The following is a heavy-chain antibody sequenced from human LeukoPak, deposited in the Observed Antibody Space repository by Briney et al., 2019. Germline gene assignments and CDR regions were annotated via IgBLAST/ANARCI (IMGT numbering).Heavy chain of an antibody. J-gene: IGHJ4*02. CDR3: GKGHTSSEY. D-gene: IGHD2/OR15-2a*01. Sequence: PGGSLRLSCAASGFTFFSEVMTWVRQAPGKGLEWVSSISGSGNVTYYPDSVKGRFTISRHNSKNTLFLQINSLRVEDTAIYFCGKGHTSSEYWGQGALVTVSS. V-gene: IGHV3-23*01. CDR1: GFTFFSEV. CDR2: ISGSGNVT.